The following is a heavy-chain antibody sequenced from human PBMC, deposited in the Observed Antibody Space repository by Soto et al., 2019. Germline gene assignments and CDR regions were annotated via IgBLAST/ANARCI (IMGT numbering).Heavy chain of an antibody. CDR2: IYYSGST. Sequence: ETLSLTCTVSGGSISSYYWSWIWQPPGKGLEWIGYIYYSGSTNYNPSLKSRVTISVDTSKNQFSLKLSSVTAADTAVYYCARARGPAAEGYYYYGMDVWGQGTTV. J-gene: IGHJ6*02. CDR1: GGSISSYY. CDR3: ARARGPAAEGYYYYGMDV. V-gene: IGHV4-59*01. D-gene: IGHD2-2*01.